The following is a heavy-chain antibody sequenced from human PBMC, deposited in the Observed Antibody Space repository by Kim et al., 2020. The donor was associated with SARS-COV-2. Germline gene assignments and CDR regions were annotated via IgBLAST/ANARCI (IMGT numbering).Heavy chain of an antibody. J-gene: IGHJ6*02. V-gene: IGHV3-30*01. Sequence: DSVKCRFTISRDNSKCTLYLRMKSLRAGDTAVYYCAREGGPRDYYYGMDVWGQGTTVTVSS. CDR3: AREGGPRDYYYGMDV. D-gene: IGHD3-16*01.